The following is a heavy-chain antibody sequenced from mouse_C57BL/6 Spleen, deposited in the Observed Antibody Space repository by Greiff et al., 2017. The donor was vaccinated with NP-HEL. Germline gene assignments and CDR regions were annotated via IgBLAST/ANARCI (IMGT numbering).Heavy chain of an antibody. CDR1: GYAFSSYW. V-gene: IGHV1-80*01. CDR2: IYPGDGDT. Sequence: VQLQQSGAELVKPGASVKISCKASGYAFSSYWMNWVKQRPGKGLEWIGQIYPGDGDTNYNGKFKGKATLTADKSSSTAYMQLSSLTSEDSAVYFWARYGSPGYVSVGYWGQGTTLPVSS. D-gene: IGHD3-2*02. J-gene: IGHJ2*01. CDR3: ARYGSPGYVSVGY.